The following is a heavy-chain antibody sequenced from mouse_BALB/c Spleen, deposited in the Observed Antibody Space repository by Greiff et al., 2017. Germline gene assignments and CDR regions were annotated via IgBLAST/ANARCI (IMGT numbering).Heavy chain of an antibody. CDR1: GDSITSGY. V-gene: IGHV3-8*02. J-gene: IGHJ4*01. Sequence: EVKLMESGPSLVKPSQTLSLTCSVTGDSITSGYWNWIRKFPGNKLEYMGYISYSGSTYYNPSLKSRISITRDTSKNQYYLQLNSVTTEDTATYYCARRWLLPRYAMDYWGQGTTVTVSS. CDR2: ISYSGST. CDR3: ARRWLLPRYAMDY. D-gene: IGHD2-3*01.